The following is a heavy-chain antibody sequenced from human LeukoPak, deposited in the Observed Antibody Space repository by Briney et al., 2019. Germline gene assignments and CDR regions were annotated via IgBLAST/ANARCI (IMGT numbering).Heavy chain of an antibody. D-gene: IGHD3-10*01. CDR2: MNPNSGNT. CDR1: GYTFTSYD. V-gene: IGHV1-8*01. Sequence: ASVKVSCKASGYTFTSYDINWVRQATGQGLEWMGWMNPNSGNTGYAQKFQGRVTMTRNTSISTAYMELSSLRSEDTAVYYCAKPTTYYYGSGGLDDGFDYWGQGTLVTVSS. J-gene: IGHJ4*02. CDR3: AKPTTYYYGSGGLDDGFDY.